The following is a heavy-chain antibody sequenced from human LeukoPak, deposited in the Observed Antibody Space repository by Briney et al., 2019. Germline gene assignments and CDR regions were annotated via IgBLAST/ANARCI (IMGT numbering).Heavy chain of an antibody. CDR1: GFTFSSYD. CDR2: IGTAGDT. CDR3: ARGEGGRSSYYFDY. D-gene: IGHD6-6*01. J-gene: IGHJ4*02. V-gene: IGHV3-13*01. Sequence: PRGSLRLSCAASGFTFSSYDVHWVRQATGKGLEWVSAIGTAGDTYYPGSVKGRFTISRENAKNSLYLQMNSLRAGDTAVYYCARGEGGRSSYYFDYWGQGTLVTVSS.